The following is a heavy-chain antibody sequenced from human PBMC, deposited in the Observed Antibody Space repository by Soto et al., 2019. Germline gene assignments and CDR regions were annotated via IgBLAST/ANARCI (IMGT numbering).Heavy chain of an antibody. CDR2: ISSSSSYI. CDR3: ARDPHPYYDILTGYGEGGMDV. J-gene: IGHJ6*02. V-gene: IGHV3-21*04. D-gene: IGHD3-9*01. Sequence: GGSLRLSCAASGFTFSSYSMNWVRQAPGKGLEWVSSISSSSSYIYYADSVKGRFTISRDNAKNSLYLQMNSLRADDTAVYYCARDPHPYYDILTGYGEGGMDVWGQGTTVTVSS. CDR1: GFTFSSYS.